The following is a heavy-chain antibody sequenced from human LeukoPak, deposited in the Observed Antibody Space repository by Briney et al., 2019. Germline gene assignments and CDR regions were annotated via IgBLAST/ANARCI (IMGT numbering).Heavy chain of an antibody. D-gene: IGHD3-22*01. CDR1: GGSFSGYY. CDR2: INHSGST. J-gene: IGHJ4*02. CDR3: ARVAEGYHYDSSGYYRSFDY. Sequence: SETLSLTCAVYGGSFSGYYWSWIRQPPGKGLEWIGEINHSGSTNYNPSIKSRVTISVDTSKNQFSLKLSSVTAADTAVYYCARVAEGYHYDSSGYYRSFDYWGQGTLVTVSP. V-gene: IGHV4-34*01.